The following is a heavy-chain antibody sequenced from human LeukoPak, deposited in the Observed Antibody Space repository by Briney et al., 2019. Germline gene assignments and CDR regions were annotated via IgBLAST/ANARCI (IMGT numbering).Heavy chain of an antibody. CDR2: FVVYDADV. CDR3: AVIRLGDLSLIDY. V-gene: IGHV1-18*04. D-gene: IGHD3-16*02. CDR1: SYNFTSFG. Sequence: APVKVSCKASSYNFTSFGISRVRKSPGQWLEWMGWFVVYDADVAYAQKFPGRVTMSPDTSTNTAYLERRSLRSDDPAVSYCAVIRLGDLSLIDYWVQGTLVSVS. J-gene: IGHJ4*02.